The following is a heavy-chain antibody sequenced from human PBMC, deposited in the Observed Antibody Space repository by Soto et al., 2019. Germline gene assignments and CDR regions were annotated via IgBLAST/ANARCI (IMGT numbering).Heavy chain of an antibody. V-gene: IGHV3-30*18. D-gene: IGHD2-15*01. CDR1: GFTFSYG. J-gene: IGHJ4*02. Sequence: VQLLESGGGLIQPGGSLRLSCAASGFTFSYGINWLRRAPAKGRGGVAYISYDSSNKFYGDSVKGRFTISRDNSKNTQFLQMNSLRAEDTAVYYCAKLVIGYCSGNTCDDYWGQGTLVAVSS. CDR3: AKLVIGYCSGNTCDDY. CDR2: ISYDSSNK.